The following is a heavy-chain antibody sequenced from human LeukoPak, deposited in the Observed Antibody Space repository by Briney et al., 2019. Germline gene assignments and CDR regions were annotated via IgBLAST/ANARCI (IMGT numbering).Heavy chain of an antibody. V-gene: IGHV3-33*06. CDR2: IWYDGSNK. J-gene: IGHJ3*02. Sequence: PGGSLRLSCAASGFTVSSNYMSWVRQAPGKGLEWVAVIWYDGSNKYYADSVKGRFTISRDNSKNTLYLQMNSLRAEDTAVYYCAKGVAISTYLLYAFDIWGQGTMVTVSS. D-gene: IGHD2/OR15-2a*01. CDR3: AKGVAISTYLLYAFDI. CDR1: GFTVSSNY.